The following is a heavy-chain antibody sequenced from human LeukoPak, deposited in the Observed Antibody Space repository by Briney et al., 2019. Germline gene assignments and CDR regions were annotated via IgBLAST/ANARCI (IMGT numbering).Heavy chain of an antibody. CDR3: VKNLRLVISVAGTPRDAFDI. V-gene: IGHV3-23*01. J-gene: IGHJ3*02. D-gene: IGHD6-19*01. Sequence: PGGSLRLSCAASGFSFSSYAMSWVRQAPGKGLEWVSFISGSGATTYYVDSVKGRFTISRDNSQNTVYLQMNTLTDEDMAVYHCVKNLRLVISVAGTPRDAFDIWGQGTVVTVSS. CDR1: GFSFSSYA. CDR2: ISGSGATT.